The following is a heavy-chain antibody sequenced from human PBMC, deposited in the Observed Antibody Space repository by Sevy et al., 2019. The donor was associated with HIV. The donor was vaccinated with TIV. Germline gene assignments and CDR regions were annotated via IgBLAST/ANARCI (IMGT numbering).Heavy chain of an antibody. CDR2: IYYSVST. D-gene: IGHD3-10*01. CDR3: ARDYYDSGDSFDI. V-gene: IGHV4-59*01. CDR1: GGSISNYY. J-gene: IGHJ3*02. Sequence: SETLSLTCTVSGGSISNYYWSWIRQPPGRGLEWIGYIYYSVSTNYNPSLKSRVTISVDTSKNQFSLRLRSVTAADTAVYYCARDYYDSGDSFDIWGQGTMVTVSS.